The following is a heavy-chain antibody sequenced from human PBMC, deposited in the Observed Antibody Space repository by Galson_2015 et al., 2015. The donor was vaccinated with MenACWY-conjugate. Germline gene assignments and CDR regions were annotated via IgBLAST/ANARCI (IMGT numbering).Heavy chain of an antibody. CDR2: IIPIFGTA. CDR3: ARDRSLGYYDSSGYSLGTTAYFDY. CDR1: GGTFSSYA. Sequence: SVKVSCKASGGTFSSYAISWVRQAPGQGLEWMGGIIPIFGTANYAQKFQGRVTITADKSTSTAYMELSSLRSEDTAVYYCARDRSLGYYDSSGYSLGTTAYFDYWGQGTLVTVSS. V-gene: IGHV1-69*06. J-gene: IGHJ4*02. D-gene: IGHD3-22*01.